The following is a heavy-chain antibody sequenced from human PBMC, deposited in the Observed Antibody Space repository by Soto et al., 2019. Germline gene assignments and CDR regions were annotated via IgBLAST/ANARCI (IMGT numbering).Heavy chain of an antibody. CDR2: INPSGGST. J-gene: IGHJ6*02. D-gene: IGHD5-12*01. Sequence: QVQLVQSGAEVKKPGASVKVSCKASGYTFTSYYMHWVRQAPGQGLEWMGIINPSGGSTSYAQKFQGRVTMTRDTSTSTVYMELSSLRSEDTAVYYCAREGNGDGYNPLIGVYYYYGMDVWGQGTTVTVSS. V-gene: IGHV1-46*01. CDR1: GYTFTSYY. CDR3: AREGNGDGYNPLIGVYYYYGMDV.